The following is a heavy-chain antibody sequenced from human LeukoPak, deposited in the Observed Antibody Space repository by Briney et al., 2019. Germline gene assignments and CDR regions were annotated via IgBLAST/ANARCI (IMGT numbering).Heavy chain of an antibody. D-gene: IGHD2-15*01. V-gene: IGHV4-34*01. J-gene: IGHJ4*02. CDR1: GGSLGGYY. CDR2: IKHSGST. Sequence: SETMSPTSAVDGGSLGGYYWSWNRQPPGKGLEWIGEIKHSGSTNYNPSLKSRVNISVVTSKNQFSLKLSSVTAADTAVYYCARAGIVVVVDAGNFFDYWGQGTLVTVSS. CDR3: ARAGIVVVVDAGNFFDY.